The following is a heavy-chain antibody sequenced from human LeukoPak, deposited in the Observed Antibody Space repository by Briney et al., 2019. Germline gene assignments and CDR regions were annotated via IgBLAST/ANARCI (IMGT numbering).Heavy chain of an antibody. CDR3: ARPWYSSSWYYRKEAFDI. V-gene: IGHV4-39*07. Sequence: SETLSLTCTVSGGSLSSSSYYWGWIRQPPGKGLEWIGSMFYSGTTYYNPSLKSRVTISVDTSKNQFSLKLSSVTAADTAVYYCARPWYSSSWYYRKEAFDIWGQGTMVTVSS. D-gene: IGHD6-13*01. CDR2: MFYSGTT. J-gene: IGHJ3*02. CDR1: GGSLSSSSYY.